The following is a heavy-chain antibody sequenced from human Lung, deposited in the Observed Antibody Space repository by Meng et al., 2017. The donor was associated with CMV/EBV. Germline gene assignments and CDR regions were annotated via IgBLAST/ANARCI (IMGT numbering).Heavy chain of an antibody. CDR2: IHNDESDK. Sequence: FVAVVARAGESLQLSFAASGLTSSSTGMYCVRQAPGKVPEWVAFIHNDESDKYYGDSVKGLFTIYRDTSKYTVDLQMNSLRTEDTAVYYCAKDDPVFHYWGQGTLVTVSS. CDR1: GLTSSSTG. V-gene: IGHV3-30*02. J-gene: IGHJ4*02. CDR3: AKDDPVFHY.